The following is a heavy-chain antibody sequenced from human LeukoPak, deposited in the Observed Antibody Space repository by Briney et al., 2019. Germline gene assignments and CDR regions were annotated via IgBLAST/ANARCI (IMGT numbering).Heavy chain of an antibody. CDR3: AKLGCSSTRCYINY. V-gene: IGHV3-30*18. CDR2: ISYDGSDQ. D-gene: IGHD2-2*01. Sequence: GGSLRLSCVGSGFTFSTHAMSWVRQAPGKGLEWVAVISYDGSDQYYADSVKGRFTVSRDNSKNTLYLQMNSLRVEDTAVYYCAKLGCSSTRCYINYWGQGTLVTVSS. CDR1: GFTFSTHA. J-gene: IGHJ4*02.